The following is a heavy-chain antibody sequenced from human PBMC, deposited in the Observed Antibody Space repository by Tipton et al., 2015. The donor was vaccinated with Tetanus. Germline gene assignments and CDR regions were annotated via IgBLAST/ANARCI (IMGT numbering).Heavy chain of an antibody. Sequence: LRLSCAVSGYSISSGYYWGWIRQPPGKGLEWIGSIYHSGSTYYNPSLKSRVTISVDTSKNQFSLKLSFVTAADTAVYYCARDLMAEQQLVLYVDYWGQGTLVTVSS. CDR2: IYHSGST. J-gene: IGHJ4*02. D-gene: IGHD6-13*01. V-gene: IGHV4-38-2*02. CDR3: ARDLMAEQQLVLYVDY. CDR1: GYSISSGYY.